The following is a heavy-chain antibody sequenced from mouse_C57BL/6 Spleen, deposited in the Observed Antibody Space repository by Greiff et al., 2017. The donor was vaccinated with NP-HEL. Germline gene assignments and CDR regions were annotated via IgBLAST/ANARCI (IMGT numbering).Heavy chain of an antibody. CDR2: INPNNGGP. D-gene: IGHD4-1*01. V-gene: IGHV1-18*01. J-gene: IGHJ4*01. CDR3: ARPNWDMAMDY. Sequence: EVQLQQSGPELVKPGASVKIPCKASGYTFTDSNMDWVKQSHGKSLEWIGDINPNNGGPIYNQKFKGKATLTVDKSSSTAYMELRSLTSEDTAVYYCARPNWDMAMDYWGQGTSVTVSS. CDR1: GYTFTDSN.